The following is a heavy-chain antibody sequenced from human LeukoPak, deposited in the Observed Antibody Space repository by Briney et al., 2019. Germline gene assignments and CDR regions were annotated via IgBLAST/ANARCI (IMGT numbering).Heavy chain of an antibody. Sequence: QPGGSLRLSCAASGFTFSSYSMNWVRQAPGKGLEWLSYISSSSRTIFYADSVKGRFTISRDNAKNSLFLQMNSLRDEDTAVYYCARDIAVAGLHWFDPWGQGTLVTVSS. J-gene: IGHJ5*02. CDR2: ISSSSRTI. CDR1: GFTFSSYS. V-gene: IGHV3-48*02. CDR3: ARDIAVAGLHWFDP. D-gene: IGHD6-19*01.